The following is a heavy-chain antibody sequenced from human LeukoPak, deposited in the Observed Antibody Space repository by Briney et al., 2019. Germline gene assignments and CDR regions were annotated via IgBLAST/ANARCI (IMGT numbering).Heavy chain of an antibody. CDR1: GFTFGDYA. J-gene: IGHJ4*02. V-gene: IGHV3-49*04. CDR3: TRASRQYYYDSSGHCFDY. CDR2: IRSKAYGGTT. D-gene: IGHD3-22*01. Sequence: NPGGSLRLSCTASGFTFGDYAMSWVRQAPGKGLEWVGFIRSKAYGGTTEYAASVKGRFTISRDDSKSIAYLQMNSLKTEDTAVYYCTRASRQYYYDSSGHCFDYWGQGTLVTVSS.